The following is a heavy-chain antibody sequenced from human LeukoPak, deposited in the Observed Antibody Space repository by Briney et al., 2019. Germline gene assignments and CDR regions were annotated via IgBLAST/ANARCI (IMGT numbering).Heavy chain of an antibody. Sequence: ASVTVSCKASGYTFTGYFIHWVRQAPGQGLEWMGWITPNSGGTNYALKFQGRVTMTRDTSISTASMKLSRLRSDDTAVYYCARGTQAAGTNWFDPWGQGTLVTVSS. V-gene: IGHV1-2*02. CDR2: ITPNSGGT. J-gene: IGHJ5*02. D-gene: IGHD6-13*01. CDR3: ARGTQAAGTNWFDP. CDR1: GYTFTGYF.